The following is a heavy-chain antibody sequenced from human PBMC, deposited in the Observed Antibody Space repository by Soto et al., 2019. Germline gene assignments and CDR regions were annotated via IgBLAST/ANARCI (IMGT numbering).Heavy chain of an antibody. D-gene: IGHD1-26*01. CDR1: GYSYTCYW. Sequence: GAALKISCKGSGYSYTCYWIGWVRQMPGKGLEWMGISYPGDSDTRYSPSFQGQVTISADKSISTAYLQWSSLKASDTAMYYCFLSYYIYYFDYWRQGTLVTVSS. J-gene: IGHJ4*02. CDR2: SYPGDSDT. CDR3: FLSYYIYYFDY. V-gene: IGHV5-51*01.